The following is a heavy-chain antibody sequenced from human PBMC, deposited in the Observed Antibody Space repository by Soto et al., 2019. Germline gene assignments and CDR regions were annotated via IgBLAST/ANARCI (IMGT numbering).Heavy chain of an antibody. Sequence: GGSLRLSCAASGFPLSTYGMTWVRQAPGKGPEWVASISGGGGTLYYAESVKGRFSISRDPSKNTMYLQMNSLRAEDTAIYFCGKDPNGFYVGAFEFCGRGTMVTASS. CDR2: ISGGGGTL. CDR1: GFPLSTYG. D-gene: IGHD3-16*01. V-gene: IGHV3-23*01. CDR3: GKDPNGFYVGAFEF. J-gene: IGHJ3*01.